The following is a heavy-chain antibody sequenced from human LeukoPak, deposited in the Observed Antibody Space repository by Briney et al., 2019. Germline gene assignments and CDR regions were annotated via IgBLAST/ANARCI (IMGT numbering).Heavy chain of an antibody. CDR1: GGSISSYY. Sequence: SETLSLTCTVSGGSISSYYWSWIRQPPGKGLEWIGYIYYSGSTNYNPSLKSRVTISVDTSKNQFSLKLSSVTAADTAVYYCASGSRDFDYWGQGTLVTVSS. D-gene: IGHD1-26*01. J-gene: IGHJ4*02. V-gene: IGHV4-59*01. CDR3: ASGSRDFDY. CDR2: IYYSGST.